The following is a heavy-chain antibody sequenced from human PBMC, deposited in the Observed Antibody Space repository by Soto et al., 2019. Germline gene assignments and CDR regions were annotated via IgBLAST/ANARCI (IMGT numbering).Heavy chain of an antibody. CDR3: ARGDCVGGTCYSLAGSFYYYMDV. V-gene: IGHV3-74*02. CDR1: GFTFSNYW. CDR2: INSDGSVS. J-gene: IGHJ6*03. D-gene: IGHD2-15*01. Sequence: EVQLVESGGGLVQPGGSLRLSCAASGFTFSNYWMYWVRQAPGKGLEWVSRINSDGSVSSYADSVKGRLTISRDNVKNTLYLQMDSLRAADTALYYCARGDCVGGTCYSLAGSFYYYMDVWGKGTTVTVFS.